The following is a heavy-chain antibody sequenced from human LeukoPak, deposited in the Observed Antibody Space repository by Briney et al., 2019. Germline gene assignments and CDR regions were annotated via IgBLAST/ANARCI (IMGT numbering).Heavy chain of an antibody. Sequence: SETLSLTCAVYGGSFSGYYWSWIRQPPGKGLEWIGYFSYSGSTNYNPSLKSRVTISVDTSKNQFSLKLISVTAADTAVYYCARGFGYGGNSNYWGQGTLVTVSS. J-gene: IGHJ4*02. CDR3: ARGFGYGGNSNY. V-gene: IGHV4-59*01. CDR2: FSYSGST. CDR1: GGSFSGYY. D-gene: IGHD4-23*01.